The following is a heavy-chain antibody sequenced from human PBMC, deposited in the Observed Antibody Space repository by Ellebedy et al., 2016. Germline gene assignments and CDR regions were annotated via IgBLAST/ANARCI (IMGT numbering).Heavy chain of an antibody. CDR3: AKDGNSGYYYYGMDV. J-gene: IGHJ6*02. Sequence: GESLKISXAASGFTFSSYTMRWVRQAPGKGLEWVSDISGSGGSTYYADSVKGRFTISRDNAKNSLYLQMNSLRAEDTALYYCAKDGNSGYYYYGMDVWGQGTTVTVSS. V-gene: IGHV3-23*01. D-gene: IGHD4-23*01. CDR1: GFTFSSYT. CDR2: ISGSGGST.